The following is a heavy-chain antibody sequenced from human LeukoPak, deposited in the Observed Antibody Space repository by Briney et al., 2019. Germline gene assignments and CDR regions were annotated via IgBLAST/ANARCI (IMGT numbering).Heavy chain of an antibody. V-gene: IGHV3-7*01. J-gene: IGHJ4*02. Sequence: RGSLRLSCAASGFTFSSHWMSWVRQAPGKGLEWVANINQDGSEKYYVDSVKGRFTISRDNAKNSLYLQMNSLRAEDTAVYYCARAPRYWGQGTLVTVSS. CDR3: ARAPRY. CDR2: INQDGSEK. CDR1: GFTFSSHW.